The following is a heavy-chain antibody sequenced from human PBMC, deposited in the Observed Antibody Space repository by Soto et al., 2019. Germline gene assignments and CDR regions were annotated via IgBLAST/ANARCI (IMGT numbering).Heavy chain of an antibody. CDR2: IWYDGSNK. CDR1: GFTFSSYG. CDR3: AREYYDFWSGSGPYYFDY. D-gene: IGHD3-3*01. V-gene: IGHV3-33*01. J-gene: IGHJ4*02. Sequence: LRLSCAASGFTFSSYGMHWVRQAPGKGLEWVAVIWYDGSNKYYADSVKGRFTISRDNSKNTLYLQMNSLRAEDTAVYYCAREYYDFWSGSGPYYFDYWGQGTLVTV.